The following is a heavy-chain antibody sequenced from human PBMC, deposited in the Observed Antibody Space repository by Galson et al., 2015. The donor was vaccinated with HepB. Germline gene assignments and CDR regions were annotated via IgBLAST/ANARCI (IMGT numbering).Heavy chain of an antibody. V-gene: IGHV3-48*03. CDR3: ARVPIYSGYYFDY. CDR1: GFTFSSYE. J-gene: IGHJ4*02. CDR2: ISSSGSTI. D-gene: IGHD5-12*01. Sequence: SLRLSCAASGFTFSSYEMNWVRQAPGKGLEWVSYISSSGSTIYYADSVKGRFTISRDNAKNSLYLQMNSLRAEDTAVYYCARVPIYSGYYFDYWGQGTLVTVSS.